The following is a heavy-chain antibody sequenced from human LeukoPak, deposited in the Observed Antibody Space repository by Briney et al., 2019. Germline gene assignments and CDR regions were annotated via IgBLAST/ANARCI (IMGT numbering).Heavy chain of an antibody. J-gene: IGHJ4*02. CDR2: ISSTGSNI. V-gene: IGHV3-21*01. CDR3: ARVGREEQWLPGHDY. CDR1: GFTFSSYS. D-gene: IGHD6-19*01. Sequence: GGSLRLSXAASGFTFSSYSMNWVRQAPGKGLEWVSSISSTGSNIYYADSVKGRFTISRDNAKNSLYLQMNSLRGEDTAVYYCARVGREEQWLPGHDYWGQGTLVTVSP.